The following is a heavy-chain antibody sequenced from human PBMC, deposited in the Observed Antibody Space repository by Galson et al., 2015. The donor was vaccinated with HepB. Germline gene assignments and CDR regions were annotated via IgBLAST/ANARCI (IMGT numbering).Heavy chain of an antibody. J-gene: IGHJ4*02. CDR1: GFTFSNYG. CDR2: ISDSGRAI. Sequence: SLRLSCAASGFTFSNYGLSWVRQAPGKGLEWVSVISDSGRAIYYADSVKGRFTISRDNSKNTVYVQMNSLRAEDTAVYYCVRRDGSGSYYYFDYWGQGILVTVSS. D-gene: IGHD3-22*01. V-gene: IGHV3-23*01. CDR3: VRRDGSGSYYYFDY.